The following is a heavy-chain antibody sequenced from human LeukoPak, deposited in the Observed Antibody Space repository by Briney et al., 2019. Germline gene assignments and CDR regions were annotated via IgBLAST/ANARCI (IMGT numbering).Heavy chain of an antibody. CDR2: INPNSGGT. Sequence: ASVTVSCKASGYTFSDYYMHWVRQAPGQGLQWVGWINPNSGGTNYAQKFQGRVTMTSDTSISTAYMELSSLRSDDTAVYYCARGLLASAGGGYWGQGTLVTVSS. V-gene: IGHV1-2*02. D-gene: IGHD6-13*01. CDR3: ARGLLASAGGGY. J-gene: IGHJ4*02. CDR1: GYTFSDYY.